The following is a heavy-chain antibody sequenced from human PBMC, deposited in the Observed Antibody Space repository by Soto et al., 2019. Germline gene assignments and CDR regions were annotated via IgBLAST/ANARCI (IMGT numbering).Heavy chain of an antibody. J-gene: IGHJ3*02. V-gene: IGHV3-7*01. CDR1: GFPFSSYY. CDR2: IKQDGSEK. CDR3: ARDGYSAGFDI. D-gene: IGHD5-18*01. Sequence: PGGSLRLSCAASGFPFSSYYKSWVRQPPGKGLEWGANIKQDGSEKYYVDSVKGRFTISRDNAKNSLYLQMNSLRVEDTAVYYCARDGYSAGFDIWGQGTMVTVSS.